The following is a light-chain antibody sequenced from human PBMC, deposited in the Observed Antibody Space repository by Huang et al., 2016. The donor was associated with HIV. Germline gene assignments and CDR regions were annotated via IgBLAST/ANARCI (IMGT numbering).Light chain of an antibody. J-gene: IGKJ5*01. CDR1: QSLVHSDGNTY. CDR2: KVS. V-gene: IGKV2-30*02. CDR3: MQYTHWPPG. Sequence: SLGQPASISCRSSQSLVHSDGNTYLNWFHQRPGQSPRRLIYKVSHRDSGVPDRFSGSGSGPSFTLKISRVEAEDVGVNYCMQYTHWPPGFGQGARLDIK.